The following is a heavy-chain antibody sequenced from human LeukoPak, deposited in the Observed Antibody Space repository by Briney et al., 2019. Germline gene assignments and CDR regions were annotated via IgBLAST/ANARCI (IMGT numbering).Heavy chain of an antibody. J-gene: IGHJ3*02. CDR3: AREMDDILTGYYKIKARSAAFDI. Sequence: GASVKVSCKASGYTFTGYYMHWVRQAPGQGLEWMGWINPNSGGTNYAQKFQGRVTMTRDTSISTAYMELSRLRSDDTAVYYCAREMDDILTGYYKIKARSAAFDIWGQGTMVTVSS. CDR1: GYTFTGYY. V-gene: IGHV1-2*02. CDR2: INPNSGGT. D-gene: IGHD3-9*01.